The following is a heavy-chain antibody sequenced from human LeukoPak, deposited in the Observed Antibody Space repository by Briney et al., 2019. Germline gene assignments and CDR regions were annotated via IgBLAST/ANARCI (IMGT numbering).Heavy chain of an antibody. CDR1: GFTFSSFT. J-gene: IGHJ4*02. CDR3: AGPRMAFDY. Sequence: GGSLRLSFAASGFTFSSFTMSWVRQAPGKGLEWVSAISGSGGSTYYADSVKGRFTISRDNSKNTLYLQMNSLRAEDTAVYYCAGPRMAFDYWGQGTLVTVSS. CDR2: ISGSGGST. V-gene: IGHV3-23*01. D-gene: IGHD2-8*01.